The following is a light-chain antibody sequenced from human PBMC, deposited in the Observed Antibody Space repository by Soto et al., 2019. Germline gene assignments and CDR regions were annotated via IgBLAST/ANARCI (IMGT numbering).Light chain of an antibody. CDR3: QHRSSWPIT. CDR2: DAS. V-gene: IGKV3-11*01. Sequence: EIVLTQSPATLSLTTGERATLSCRASQSVSRYLVWYQQKPGQAPRLLIYDASNRATGVPARFSGSGSGTDFTLTISSLEHEDFAVYYCQHRSSWPITFGGGTKVEIK. J-gene: IGKJ4*01. CDR1: QSVSRY.